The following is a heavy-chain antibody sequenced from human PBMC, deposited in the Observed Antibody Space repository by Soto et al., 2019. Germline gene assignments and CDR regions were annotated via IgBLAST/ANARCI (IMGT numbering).Heavy chain of an antibody. J-gene: IGHJ4*02. D-gene: IGHD1-26*01. Sequence: GESLKISCKGSGYTFTNYWIGWVRQMPGKGLEWMGIIYPGDSDTKYNPSFQGQVTISADKSMNTAYLQWSSLKASDSALYYCARQSGSPWHYFDSWGQGTLVTVSS. CDR1: GYTFTNYW. V-gene: IGHV5-51*01. CDR2: IYPGDSDT. CDR3: ARQSGSPWHYFDS.